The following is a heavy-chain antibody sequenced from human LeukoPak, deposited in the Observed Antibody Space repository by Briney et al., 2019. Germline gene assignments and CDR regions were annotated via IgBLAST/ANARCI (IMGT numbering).Heavy chain of an antibody. CDR1: GFTFRNYG. CDR3: AKDNPYTMIVVVITTGGFDY. CDR2: ISGSGGST. Sequence: GGSLRLSCAVSGFTFRNYGMSWVRQAPGKGLEWVSAISGSGGSTYYADSVKGRFTISRDNSKNTLYLQMNSLRAEDTAVYYCAKDNPYTMIVVVITTGGFDYWGQGTLVTVSS. J-gene: IGHJ4*02. D-gene: IGHD3-22*01. V-gene: IGHV3-23*01.